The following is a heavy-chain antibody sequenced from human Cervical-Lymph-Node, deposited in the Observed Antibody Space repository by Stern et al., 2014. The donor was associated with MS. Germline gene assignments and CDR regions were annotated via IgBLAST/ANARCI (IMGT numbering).Heavy chain of an antibody. CDR1: GYSFTKYW. CDR3: ARLPDAFDI. Sequence: VQLQESGAEVKKPGESLKISCQASGYSFTKYWIGWVRLMPGKGLEWMGFIYPGDSDARYNPSFQGLVTVSLDTSINHAYMQWSSLKASDTAIYYCARLPDAFDIWGQGTMVTVSS. V-gene: IGHV5-51*01. J-gene: IGHJ3*02. CDR2: IYPGDSDA.